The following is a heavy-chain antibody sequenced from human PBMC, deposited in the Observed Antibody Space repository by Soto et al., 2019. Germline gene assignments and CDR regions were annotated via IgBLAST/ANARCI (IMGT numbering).Heavy chain of an antibody. CDR2: IIPIFGTA. D-gene: IGHD2-2*01. V-gene: IGHV1-69*13. J-gene: IGHJ5*02. CDR3: ARGLPTDIVVVPAATRRPTWFDP. CDR1: GGSFSSYA. Sequence: SVKGSCKAAGGSFSSYASSWVRQAPGQGLEGMGGIIPIFGTANYAQKFQGTVTITADESTSTAYMELSSLRSEDTAVYYCARGLPTDIVVVPAATRRPTWFDPWGQGTRVTVSS.